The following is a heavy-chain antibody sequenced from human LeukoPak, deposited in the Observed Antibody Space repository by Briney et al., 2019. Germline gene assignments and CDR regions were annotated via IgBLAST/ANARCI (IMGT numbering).Heavy chain of an antibody. Sequence: PGGSLRLSCAASGFSFSVNWMSWVRQAPGKGPEGVASIKQDGSEKYYVDSVSGRFTISRDNAKNSLYLQMNSLRAEDTAVYYCAKEGYWGQGTLVTVSS. CDR3: AKEGY. J-gene: IGHJ4*02. CDR2: IKQDGSEK. V-gene: IGHV3-7*01. CDR1: GFSFSVNW.